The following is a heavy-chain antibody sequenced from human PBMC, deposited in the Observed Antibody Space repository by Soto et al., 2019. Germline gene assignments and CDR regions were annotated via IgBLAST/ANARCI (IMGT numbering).Heavy chain of an antibody. D-gene: IGHD3-16*02. CDR2: IWYDGSNK. CDR3: ARDPVPVTFGGVIVPLNYYGMDV. CDR1: GFTFSSYG. Sequence: SLRLSCAASGFTFSSYGMHWVRQAPGKGLEWVADIWYDGSNKYYADSVKGRFTISRDNSKNTLYLQMNSLRAEDTAVYYCARDPVPVTFGGVIVPLNYYGMDVWSQGTTVTVSS. V-gene: IGHV3-33*01. J-gene: IGHJ6*02.